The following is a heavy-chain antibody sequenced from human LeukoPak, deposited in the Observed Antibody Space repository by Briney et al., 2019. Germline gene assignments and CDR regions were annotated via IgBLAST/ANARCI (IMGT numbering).Heavy chain of an antibody. Sequence: GGSLRLSCAGSGFTFTYSMNWVRQAPGKGLEWVSSISVGSTYIYYADSVKGRFTISRDNGKNSLYLQMNSLRAEDTAVYYCARVLIAPAAIDYWGQGTLVTVS. D-gene: IGHD2-2*01. V-gene: IGHV3-21*06. CDR1: GFTFTYS. J-gene: IGHJ4*02. CDR2: ISVGSTYI. CDR3: ARVLIAPAAIDY.